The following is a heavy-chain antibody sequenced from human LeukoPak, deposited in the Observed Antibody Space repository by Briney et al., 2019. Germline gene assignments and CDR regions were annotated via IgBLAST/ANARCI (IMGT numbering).Heavy chain of an antibody. D-gene: IGHD4-17*01. CDR1: GFTLSIYW. Sequence: GGSLRLSCAASGFTLSIYWMSWVRQAPGKGLEWVANMKEDGSEKYYVDSVKGRFTISRDNAKNSLYLQMNSLRAEDTAMYYCARDRGAVTTELDYWGQGTLVTVSS. J-gene: IGHJ4*02. CDR3: ARDRGAVTTELDY. CDR2: MKEDGSEK. V-gene: IGHV3-7*01.